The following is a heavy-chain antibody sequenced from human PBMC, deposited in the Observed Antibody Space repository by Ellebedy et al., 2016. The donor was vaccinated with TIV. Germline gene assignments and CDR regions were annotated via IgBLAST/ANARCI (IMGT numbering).Heavy chain of an antibody. CDR2: ISDDGNYK. Sequence: PGGSLRLSCAASGFIFSDSGIHWVRQAPGKGLEWVTVISDDGNYKYYAKSVKGRFTISRDSSKNTVYLQMNSLTAEDAAVYYCARDRPITGRTSWCFDYWGQGALVTVSA. CDR3: ARDRPITGRTSWCFDY. V-gene: IGHV3-30*03. J-gene: IGHJ4*02. D-gene: IGHD1/OR15-1a*01. CDR1: GFIFSDSG.